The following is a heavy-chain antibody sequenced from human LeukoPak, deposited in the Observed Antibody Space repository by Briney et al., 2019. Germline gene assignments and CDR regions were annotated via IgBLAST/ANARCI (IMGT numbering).Heavy chain of an antibody. CDR3: ARGVGYYDSSGYLP. D-gene: IGHD3-22*01. V-gene: IGHV1-8*02. Sequence: GASVKVSCKASGYTFTGYYMHWVRQATGQGLEWMGWMNPNSGNTGYAQKFQGRVTMTRNTSISTAYMELSSLRSEDTAVYYYARGVGYYDSSGYLPWGQGTLVTVSS. J-gene: IGHJ5*02. CDR1: GYTFTGYY. CDR2: MNPNSGNT.